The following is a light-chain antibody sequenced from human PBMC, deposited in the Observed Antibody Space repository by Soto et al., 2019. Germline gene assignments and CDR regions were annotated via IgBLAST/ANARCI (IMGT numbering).Light chain of an antibody. CDR3: CSSAPESTYV. J-gene: IGLJ1*01. CDR2: EVS. V-gene: IGLV2-14*01. Sequence: QSALNQPASVSGSPGQSITISCTGTSSDVGGSDYVSWYQHHPHRAPKLLIYEVSYRPSGVSDRFSGSKSGNTASLTISALQADDEADYFCCSSAPESTYVFGTGTKVTVL. CDR1: SSDVGGSDY.